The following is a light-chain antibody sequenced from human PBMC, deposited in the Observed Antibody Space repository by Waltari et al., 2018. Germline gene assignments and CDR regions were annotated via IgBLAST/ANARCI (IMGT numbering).Light chain of an antibody. CDR2: EVS. J-gene: IGLJ3*02. CDR3: CSYAGSSTWV. V-gene: IGLV2-23*02. CDR1: RSDIGGYNL. Sequence: QSALTQPAALSGSPGQSITIPCTGTRSDIGGYNLVSWYLQYPGKAPKLIIYEVSRWPSGISHRFSGSKSGNTASLTISGLQADDEADYYCCSYAGSSTWVFGGGTKLTVL.